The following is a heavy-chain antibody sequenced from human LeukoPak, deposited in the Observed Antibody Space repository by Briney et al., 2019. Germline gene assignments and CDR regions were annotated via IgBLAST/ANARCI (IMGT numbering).Heavy chain of an antibody. CDR1: DYYVSSGYY. CDR2: IYDSGSI. V-gene: IGHV4-38-2*02. CDR3: ARVVGDYVY. D-gene: IGHD4-17*01. Sequence: SETLSLTCTVSDYYVSSGYYWGWIRQTPGKGLEWIGSIYDSGSIFYNPSLNSRVTTSVDTSKNQLSLKLSSVTAADTAAYYCARVVGDYVYWGQGTLVTVSS. J-gene: IGHJ4*02.